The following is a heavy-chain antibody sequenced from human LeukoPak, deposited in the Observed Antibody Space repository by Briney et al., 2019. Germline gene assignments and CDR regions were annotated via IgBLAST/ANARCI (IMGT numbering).Heavy chain of an antibody. CDR3: ARDGGGSWYFDY. V-gene: IGHV1-69*13. D-gene: IGHD6-13*01. CDR2: IIPIFGTA. J-gene: IGHJ4*02. CDR1: GGTFSSYA. Sequence: SVKVSCKASGGTFSSYAISWVRQAPGQGLEWMGGIIPIFGTANYAQKFRGRVTITADESTSTAYMELSSLRSEDTAVYYCARDGGGSWYFDYWGQGTLVTVSS.